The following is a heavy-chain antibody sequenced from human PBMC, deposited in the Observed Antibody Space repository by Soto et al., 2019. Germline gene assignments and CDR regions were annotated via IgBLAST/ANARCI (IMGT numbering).Heavy chain of an antibody. CDR3: AKDGRGSGSHYNSFGY. D-gene: IGHD3-10*01. V-gene: IGHV3-53*01. CDR2: IYSTGTT. Sequence: EVQLVESGGGLIQPGGSLRLSCAASGFTVGNNYMSWVRQAPGKGLEWVSLIYSTGTTKYADSVKGRFTVSRDNAKNTLYLQRNSLIAEDTAVYYCAKDGRGSGSHYNSFGYWGQGTLVTVSS. CDR1: GFTVGNNY. J-gene: IGHJ4*02.